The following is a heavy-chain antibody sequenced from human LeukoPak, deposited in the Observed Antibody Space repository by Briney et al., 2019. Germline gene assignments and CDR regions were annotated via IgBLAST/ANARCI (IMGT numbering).Heavy chain of an antibody. J-gene: IGHJ4*02. V-gene: IGHV3-30*02. CDR3: AKDHANTPVVTN. D-gene: IGHD2-21*02. Sequence: GGSLRLSCAASGFTFSSYGMHWVRQAPGKGLEWVAFIRYDGSNKYYADSVKGRFTISRDNSKNTVDLQMNNLRVDDTAIYYCAKDHANTPVVTNWGQGILVSVSS. CDR2: IRYDGSNK. CDR1: GFTFSSYG.